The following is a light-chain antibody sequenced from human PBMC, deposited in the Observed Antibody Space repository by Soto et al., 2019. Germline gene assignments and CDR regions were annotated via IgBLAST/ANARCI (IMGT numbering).Light chain of an antibody. Sequence: QSVLTQPASVSGSPGQSITISCTGTSSDVGGHDSVSWYKQHPGKAPQLLIYDVSNRPSGVSNRFSGSKSGISASLTISGLQAEDEADYYCSSYTSSTTSVVFGGGTKLTVL. CDR1: SSDVGGHDS. V-gene: IGLV2-14*01. CDR3: SSYTSSTTSVV. J-gene: IGLJ2*01. CDR2: DVS.